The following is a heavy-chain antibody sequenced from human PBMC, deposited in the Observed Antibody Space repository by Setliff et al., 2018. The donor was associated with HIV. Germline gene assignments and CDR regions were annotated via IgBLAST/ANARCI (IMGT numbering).Heavy chain of an antibody. CDR1: DGAISSWY. Sequence: PSETLSLTCTVSDGAISSWYWNWIRQPPGKGLEWIGNIFSGGSTQYSPSLESRVTISVDTSKNQFSLKLTSLTAADTAVYYCARSKISGSNHETYGFDVWGQGTTVTVSS. D-gene: IGHD1-26*01. V-gene: IGHV4-4*09. CDR3: ARSKISGSNHETYGFDV. CDR2: IFSGGST. J-gene: IGHJ6*02.